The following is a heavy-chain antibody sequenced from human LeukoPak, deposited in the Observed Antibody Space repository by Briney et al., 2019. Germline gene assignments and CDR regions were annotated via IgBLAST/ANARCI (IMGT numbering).Heavy chain of an antibody. CDR1: GFTFSTYA. Sequence: QPGGSLRVSRAASGFTFSTYAMSWVRQAPGKGLEWVSAISGSGGSTYCADSVKGRFTISRDNSKNTLYLQMNSLRAEDTAVYYCAKEGYRYGYAIDYWGQGTLVTVSS. CDR2: ISGSGGST. J-gene: IGHJ4*02. D-gene: IGHD5-18*01. V-gene: IGHV3-23*01. CDR3: AKEGYRYGYAIDY.